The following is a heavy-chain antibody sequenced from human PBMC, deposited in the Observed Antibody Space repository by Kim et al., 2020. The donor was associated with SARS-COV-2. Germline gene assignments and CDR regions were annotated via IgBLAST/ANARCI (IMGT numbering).Heavy chain of an antibody. CDR3: ARGLYDSSGYYPQHNWFDP. Sequence: ASVKVSCKASGYTFTSYDINWVRQATGQGLEWMGWMNPNSGNTGYAQKFQGRVTMTRNTSISTAYMELSSLRSDDTAVYYCARGLYDSSGYYPQHNWFDPWGQGTLVTVSS. CDR1: GYTFTSYD. V-gene: IGHV1-8*01. CDR2: MNPNSGNT. J-gene: IGHJ5*02. D-gene: IGHD3-22*01.